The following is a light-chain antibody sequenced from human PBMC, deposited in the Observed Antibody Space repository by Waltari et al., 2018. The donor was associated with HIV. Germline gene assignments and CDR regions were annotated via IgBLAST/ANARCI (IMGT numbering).Light chain of an antibody. J-gene: IGLJ3*02. CDR1: SSKNGARARFD. CDR3: QSYDTSLSGSV. CDR2: CTN. Sequence: QSVLTQPPSVSGAPGQRVTISCTGSSSKNGARARFDVPWDQQLPGTAPKPLIDCTNNRPSGVPDRFSGSKSGASASLAITGLQAEYEADYYCQSYDTSLSGSVFGGGTKLTVL. V-gene: IGLV1-40*01.